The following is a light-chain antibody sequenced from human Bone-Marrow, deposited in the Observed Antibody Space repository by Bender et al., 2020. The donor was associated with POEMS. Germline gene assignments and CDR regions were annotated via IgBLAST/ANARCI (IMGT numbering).Light chain of an antibody. CDR1: SFNIGTNP. V-gene: IGLV1-44*01. CDR3: AAWEDSLNGWV. J-gene: IGLJ3*02. Sequence: QSVLTQPPSVSEAPRQRVTISCSGSSFNIGTNPVNWYQQLPGTAPKLLIYINNQRPSGVPDRFSGSKSGTSASLAISGLQSEDEADYYCAAWEDSLNGWVFGGGTKLTVL. CDR2: INN.